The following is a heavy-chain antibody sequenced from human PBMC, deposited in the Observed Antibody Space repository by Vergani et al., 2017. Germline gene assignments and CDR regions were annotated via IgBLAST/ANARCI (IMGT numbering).Heavy chain of an antibody. CDR1: GFTSAGYA. D-gene: IGHD6-6*01. Sequence: EVQLEESGGGLVLPGRSLRLFCVASGFTSAGYAMHWVRQAPGKGLEWVSGISWNSNSIGYADSVKGRFTISRDNAKNSLYLQMNSLIAEDTALYYCAKDLGTSSGGGWFDPWGQGTLVTVSS. V-gene: IGHV3-9*02. CDR3: AKDLGTSSGGGWFDP. CDR2: ISWNSNSI. J-gene: IGHJ5*02.